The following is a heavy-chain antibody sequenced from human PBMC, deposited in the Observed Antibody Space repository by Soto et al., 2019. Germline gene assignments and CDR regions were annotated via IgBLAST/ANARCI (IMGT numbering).Heavy chain of an antibody. CDR1: GYTFTAYT. D-gene: IGHD1-26*01. CDR3: ARENPPQAGSYYGS. V-gene: IGHV1-3*01. Sequence: QVQLVQSGAEVKEPGASVKVSCKASGYTFTAYTIHWVRQAPGQRLEWMGWVTAGKVNTDYSQKFQGRVTITRDTYASTAYMELYSLRSEDTAVYYCARENPPQAGSYYGSWGQGSLVTVSS. J-gene: IGHJ1*01. CDR2: VTAGKVNT.